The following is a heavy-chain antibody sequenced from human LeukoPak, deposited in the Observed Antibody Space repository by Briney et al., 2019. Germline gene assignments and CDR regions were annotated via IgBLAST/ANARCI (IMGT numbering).Heavy chain of an antibody. CDR3: AVGIAAADIFDY. D-gene: IGHD6-13*01. CDR2: ISYDGSNK. Sequence: GGSLRLSCAASGFTFSSYGMHWVRQAPGKGLEWVAVISYDGSNKYYADSVKGRFTISRDNSKNTLYLQMNSLRAEDTAVYYCAVGIAAADIFDYWGQGTLVTVSS. CDR1: GFTFSSYG. V-gene: IGHV3-30*03. J-gene: IGHJ4*02.